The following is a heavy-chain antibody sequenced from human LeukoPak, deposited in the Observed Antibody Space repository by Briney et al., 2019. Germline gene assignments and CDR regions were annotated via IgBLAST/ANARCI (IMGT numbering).Heavy chain of an antibody. D-gene: IGHD2-15*01. Sequence: GGSLRLSCAASGFTFSSYAMSWVRQAPGKGLEWVSAISGSGGSTYYADSVKGRFTISRDNSKNTLYLQMTSLRAEDTAVYYCAKDTLGYCSGGSCYDWFDPWGQGTLVTVSS. CDR3: AKDTLGYCSGGSCYDWFDP. J-gene: IGHJ5*02. CDR2: ISGSGGST. CDR1: GFTFSSYA. V-gene: IGHV3-23*01.